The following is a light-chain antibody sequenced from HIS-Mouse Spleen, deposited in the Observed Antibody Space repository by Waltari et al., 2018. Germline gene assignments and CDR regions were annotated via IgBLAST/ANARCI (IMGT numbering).Light chain of an antibody. J-gene: IGLJ2*01. Sequence: SYELTPPPSVSVSPGQTARITCSGDALPKKHAYWYQRKSGQAPVLVIYEDSKRPSGIPERFSGSSSGTMATLTISGAQVEDEADYYCYSTDSSGNHRVFGGGTKLTVL. CDR1: ALPKKH. CDR2: EDS. CDR3: YSTDSSGNHRV. V-gene: IGLV3-10*01.